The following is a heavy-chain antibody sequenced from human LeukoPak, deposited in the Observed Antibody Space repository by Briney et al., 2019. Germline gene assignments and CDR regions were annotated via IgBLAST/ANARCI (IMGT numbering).Heavy chain of an antibody. Sequence: ASVKVSCKASGYTFTGYYMHWVRQAPGQGLEWMGWINPNSGGTNYAQKFQGRVTMTRDTSISTAYMELSRLRSDDTAVYYCARDLTTIGTTIDYYYYGMDVWGQGTTVTVSS. CDR2: INPNSGGT. J-gene: IGHJ6*02. CDR1: GYTFTGYY. D-gene: IGHD1-1*01. CDR3: ARDLTTIGTTIDYYYYGMDV. V-gene: IGHV1-2*02.